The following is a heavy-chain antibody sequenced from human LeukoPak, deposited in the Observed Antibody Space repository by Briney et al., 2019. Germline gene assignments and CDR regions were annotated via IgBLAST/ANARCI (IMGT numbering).Heavy chain of an antibody. CDR2: INRSGST. Sequence: PSETLSLTCAVYGGSFSGYYWSWIRQPPGKGLEWIGEINRSGSTNYNPSLKSRVTISVDTSKNQFSLKLSSVTAADTAVYYCARFCRSTSCRPPPFDYWGQGTLVTVSS. CDR3: ARFCRSTSCRPPPFDY. J-gene: IGHJ4*02. D-gene: IGHD2-2*01. V-gene: IGHV4-34*01. CDR1: GGSFSGYY.